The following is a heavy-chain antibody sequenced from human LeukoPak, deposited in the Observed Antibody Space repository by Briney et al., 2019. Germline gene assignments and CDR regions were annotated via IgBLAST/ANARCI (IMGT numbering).Heavy chain of an antibody. J-gene: IGHJ6*02. CDR2: MYTGGGR. Sequence: GGSLRLSCAASGFSVSNYYMSWVRQPPGKGLEWVSVMYTGGGRYYGDSVKGRFTISRDNSKNTLYLQMNSLRAEDTAVYYCARGSGYCSSTSCYQYYYYGMDVWGQGTKVTVSS. D-gene: IGHD2-2*01. V-gene: IGHV3-66*01. CDR1: GFSVSNYY. CDR3: ARGSGYCSSTSCYQYYYYGMDV.